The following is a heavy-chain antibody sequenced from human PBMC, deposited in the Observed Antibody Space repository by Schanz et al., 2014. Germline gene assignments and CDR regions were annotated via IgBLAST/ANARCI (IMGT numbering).Heavy chain of an antibody. CDR3: ARSGSSNWYFFDY. CDR2: ISGSNGNT. Sequence: QVQLVQSGAEVRKPGASVKVSCKASGYTFISYGISWVRQAPGQGLEWLGWISGSNGNTNYTQKFQGRVTMTIDTSTSTAYMELSSLRSEDTAVYYCARSGSSNWYFFDYWGQGTLVTVSS. J-gene: IGHJ4*02. V-gene: IGHV1-18*01. D-gene: IGHD6-13*01. CDR1: GYTFISYG.